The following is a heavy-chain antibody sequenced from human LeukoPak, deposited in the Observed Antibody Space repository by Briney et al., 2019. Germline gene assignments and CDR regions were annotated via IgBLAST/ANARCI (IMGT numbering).Heavy chain of an antibody. CDR3: ATYGGDWKFDS. J-gene: IGHJ4*02. CDR1: GGSLDIYY. CDR2: ITYRGSP. Sequence: SETLSLTCGASGGSLDIYYWMFVRQPPGKGLQWIGEITYRGSPYYHPSLENRVAISIDASQRHVSLRLNSVTAADTAVYYCATYGGDWKFDSWGQGTLVTVSS. D-gene: IGHD2-21*01. V-gene: IGHV4-34*01.